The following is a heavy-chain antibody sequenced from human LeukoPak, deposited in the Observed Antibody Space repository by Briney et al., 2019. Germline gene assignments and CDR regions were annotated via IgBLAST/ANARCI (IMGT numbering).Heavy chain of an antibody. CDR1: GVSFSGYY. CDR2: INHSGST. CDR3: ARVGVRPVYNCDY. D-gene: IGHD5-24*01. V-gene: IGHV4-34*01. J-gene: IGHJ4*02. Sequence: SETLSLTCAVYGVSFSGYYWSWIRQPPGKGLEWIGEINHSGSTNYNPSLKSRVTISVDTSKNQFSLKLSSVTAADTAVYYCARVGVRPVYNCDYWGQGTLVTVSS.